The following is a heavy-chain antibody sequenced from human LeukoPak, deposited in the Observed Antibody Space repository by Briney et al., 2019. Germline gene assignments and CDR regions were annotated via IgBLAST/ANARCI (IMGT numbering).Heavy chain of an antibody. D-gene: IGHD1-26*01. Sequence: GGSLRLSCAASGFTFDDYAMHWVRQAPGKGLEWVSGISWNSGSIGYADSVKGRFTISRDNSKNTLYLQMNSLRAEDTAVYYCARVSGGSYYASDYWGQGTLVTVSS. V-gene: IGHV3-9*01. CDR1: GFTFDDYA. CDR2: ISWNSGSI. J-gene: IGHJ4*02. CDR3: ARVSGGSYYASDY.